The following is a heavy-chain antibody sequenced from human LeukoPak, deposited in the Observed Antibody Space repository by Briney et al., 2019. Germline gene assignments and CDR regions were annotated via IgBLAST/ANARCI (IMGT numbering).Heavy chain of an antibody. D-gene: IGHD3-22*01. J-gene: IGHJ4*02. CDR2: ISSSGSVT. CDR1: GFMFGSFS. V-gene: IGHV3-21*01. CDR3: ARGQPDSGGHYYSWYFDY. Sequence: PGGSLRLSSAASGFMFGSFSMNWVRQAPGRGLEWVSSISSSGSVTYYADSVKGRFTVSKDNARNSLHLQMNNLAVEDTATYFCARGQPDSGGHYYSWYFDYWGQGTPVTVSS.